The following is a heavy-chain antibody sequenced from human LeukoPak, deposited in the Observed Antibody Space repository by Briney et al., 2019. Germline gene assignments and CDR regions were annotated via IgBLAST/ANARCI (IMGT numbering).Heavy chain of an antibody. CDR2: IIPILGIA. Sequence: SSVKVSCKPSVGTFSSYSIIWVRQAPAQGLNWMGRIIPILGIANYAQKFQGRVTITADKSTSTAYMELSSMRFEDTAVYYCARLIEYSSTRAAFDIWGQGTMVTVSS. CDR3: ARLIEYSSTRAAFDI. V-gene: IGHV1-69*02. D-gene: IGHD6-6*01. J-gene: IGHJ3*02. CDR1: VGTFSSYS.